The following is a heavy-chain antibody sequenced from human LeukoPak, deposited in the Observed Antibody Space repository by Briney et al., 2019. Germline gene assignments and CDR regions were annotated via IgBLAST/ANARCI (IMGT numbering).Heavy chain of an antibody. CDR1: GFTFNNYG. V-gene: IGHV3-7*03. Sequence: GGTLRLSCGASGFTFNNYGMNWVRQVPGKGLEWVANIKQDGSETTYADSVRGRFTISRDNAKNSLYLQMNSLRAEDTAFYYCARGRGLGVTSTPVPFDYWGQGILVTVSS. CDR2: IKQDGSET. J-gene: IGHJ4*02. D-gene: IGHD2-21*02. CDR3: ARGRGLGVTSTPVPFDY.